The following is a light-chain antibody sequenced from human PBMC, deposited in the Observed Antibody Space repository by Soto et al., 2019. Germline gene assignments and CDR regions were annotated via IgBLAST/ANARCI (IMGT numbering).Light chain of an antibody. CDR3: SSYTTSSTVL. CDR2: EVT. CDR1: SSDVGAYNY. V-gene: IGLV2-14*01. J-gene: IGLJ2*01. Sequence: QSVLTQPASVSGSLGQSITISCTGSSSDVGAYNYVSWYQQHPGKDPKVVIFEVTKRPSGVSSRFSGSKSGNTASLTVSGLQAEXEGNYYCSSYTTSSTVLFGGGTKLTVL.